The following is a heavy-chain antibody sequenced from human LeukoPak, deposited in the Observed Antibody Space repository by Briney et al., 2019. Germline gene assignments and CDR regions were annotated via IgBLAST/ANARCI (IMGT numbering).Heavy chain of an antibody. CDR3: AINGGGDSGYGNFDY. V-gene: IGHV3-9*01. D-gene: IGHD5-12*01. CDR2: INWNSDSI. CDR1: GFTFGDYS. J-gene: IGHJ4*02. Sequence: SLRLSCGVFGFTFGDYSMHLVRQIPGKGLGWVSGINWNSDSIGYADSVKGRFTTSRDDAKNSLYLQMNSLRAEDTAFYYCAINGGGDSGYGNFDYWGQGTLVTVSS.